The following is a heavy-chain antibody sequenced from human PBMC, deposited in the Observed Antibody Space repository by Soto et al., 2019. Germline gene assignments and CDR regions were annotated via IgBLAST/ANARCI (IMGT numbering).Heavy chain of an antibody. CDR3: ANSLVARFCSGGSCYFGDNWFDP. CDR2: ISGSGGST. D-gene: IGHD2-15*01. CDR1: GFTFSSYA. Sequence: GGSLRLSCAASGFTFSSYAMSWVRQAPGKGLEWVSAISGSGGSTYYADSVKGRFTISRDNSKNTLYLQMNSLRAEDTAVYYCANSLVARFCSGGSCYFGDNWFDPWGQGTLVTVSS. V-gene: IGHV3-23*01. J-gene: IGHJ5*02.